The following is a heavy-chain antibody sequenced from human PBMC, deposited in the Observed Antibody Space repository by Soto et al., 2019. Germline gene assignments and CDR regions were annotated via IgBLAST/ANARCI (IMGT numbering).Heavy chain of an antibody. CDR3: ARAYSSSWYSDRHYYYGMDV. J-gene: IGHJ6*02. D-gene: IGHD6-13*01. V-gene: IGHV4-34*01. CDR1: GGSFSGYY. Sequence: LEILSLTCAVYGGSFSGYYWSWIRQPPGKGLEWIGEINHSGSTNYNPSLKSRVTISVDTSKNQFSLKLSSVTAADTAVYYCARAYSSSWYSDRHYYYGMDVWGQGTTVTVSS. CDR2: INHSGST.